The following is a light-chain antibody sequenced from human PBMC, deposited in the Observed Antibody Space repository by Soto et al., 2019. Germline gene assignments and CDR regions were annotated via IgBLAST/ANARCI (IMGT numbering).Light chain of an antibody. CDR3: QQYNSYSYT. CDR2: KAS. CDR1: QSISNW. Sequence: DIQTTQSPSTLSASVGDRVTITCRASQSISNWLAWYQQKPGKAPNLLIYKASRLESGVPSRFSGSGSGTEFTLTISSLQPDDFATYYCQQYNSYSYTFGQGTKLEIK. V-gene: IGKV1-5*03. J-gene: IGKJ2*01.